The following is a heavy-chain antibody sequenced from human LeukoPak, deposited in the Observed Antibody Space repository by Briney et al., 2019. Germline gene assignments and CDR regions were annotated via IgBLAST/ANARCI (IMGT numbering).Heavy chain of an antibody. CDR3: ARSTELVNYYGMDV. V-gene: IGHV7-4-1*02. D-gene: IGHD3-10*01. CDR2: INTNTGNP. CDR1: GYTFTSYA. J-gene: IGHJ6*02. Sequence: ASVKVSCKASGYTFTSYAMNWVRQAPGQGLEWMGWINTNTGNPTYAQGFTGRFVFSLDTSVSTAYLQISSLKAEDTAVYYCARSTELVNYYGMDVWGQGTTVTVS.